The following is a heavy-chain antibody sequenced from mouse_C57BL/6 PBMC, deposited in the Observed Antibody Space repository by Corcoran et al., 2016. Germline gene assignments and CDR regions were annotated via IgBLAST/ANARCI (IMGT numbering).Heavy chain of an antibody. V-gene: IGHV14-1*01. CDR1: FNIKDYY. CDR2: IDPEDGDT. D-gene: IGHD2-4*01. CDR3: TTGDDYGGDY. Sequence: EVQLQQSGAELVRPGASVKLSCTAAFNIKDYYMHWVKQRPEQGLEWIGRIDPEDGDTEYAPKFQGKATMTADTSSNTAYLQLSSLTSEDTAVYYCTTGDDYGGDYWGQGTSVTVSS. J-gene: IGHJ4*01.